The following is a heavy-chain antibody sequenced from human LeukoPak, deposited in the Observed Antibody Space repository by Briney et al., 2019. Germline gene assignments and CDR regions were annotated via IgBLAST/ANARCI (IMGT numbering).Heavy chain of an antibody. D-gene: IGHD4/OR15-4a*01. CDR1: GFTFNNFE. J-gene: IGHJ4*02. Sequence: GGSLTLSCAASGFTFNNFEMNWVRQAPGKGLEWVSYVSGSGDEIRYGDSVKGRFTILRDNAKSSLYLQMDSLRAEDTAVYYCATKVPGSSHFSSWGQGTLVTVSS. CDR2: VSGSGDEI. CDR3: ATKVPGSSHFSS. V-gene: IGHV3-48*03.